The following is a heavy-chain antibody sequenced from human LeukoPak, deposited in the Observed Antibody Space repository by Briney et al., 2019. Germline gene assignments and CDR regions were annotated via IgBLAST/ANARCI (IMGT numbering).Heavy chain of an antibody. CDR3: ARVRGSGPDWEWYFDL. V-gene: IGHV3-15*01. CDR2: IKSKTDGGTT. J-gene: IGHJ2*01. Sequence: PGGSLRLSCAASGFTFSNAWMSWVRQAPGKGLEWVGRIKSKTDGGTTDYAAPVKGRFTISRDDSKNTLYLQMNSLKTEDTAVYYCARVRGSGPDWEWYFDLWGRGTLVTVSS. D-gene: IGHD3-10*01. CDR1: GFTFSNAW.